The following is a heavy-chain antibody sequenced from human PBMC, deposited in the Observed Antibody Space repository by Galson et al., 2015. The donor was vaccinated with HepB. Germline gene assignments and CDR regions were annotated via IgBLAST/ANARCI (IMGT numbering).Heavy chain of an antibody. D-gene: IGHD2-15*01. CDR3: AKRSWDVVVVGSNFDS. J-gene: IGHJ4*02. CDR1: GFIFSSYA. Sequence: SLRLSCAASGFIFSSYALSWVCQAPGKGLEWVSGISAGGGSTYYADSVKGRFTISRDNSKNTLNLQMNGLRVEDTAVYYCAKRSWDVVVVGSNFDSWGQGTLVTVSS. V-gene: IGHV3-23*01. CDR2: ISAGGGST.